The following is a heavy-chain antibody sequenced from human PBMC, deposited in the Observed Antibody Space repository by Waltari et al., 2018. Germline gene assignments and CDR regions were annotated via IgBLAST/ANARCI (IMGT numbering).Heavy chain of an antibody. CDR2: LIPSLGTA. D-gene: IGHD1-26*01. CDR3: ARSEGVREVDI. Sequence: QVQLVQSGAEVKKPGSSVKVSCKASGGTFSSYAISWVRQAPGQGLEWMGRLIPSLGTANYAQKFQGRVTITADKSTSTAYMELSSLRSEDTAVYYCARSEGVREVDIWGQGTMVTVSS. CDR1: GGTFSSYA. V-gene: IGHV1-69*04. J-gene: IGHJ3*02.